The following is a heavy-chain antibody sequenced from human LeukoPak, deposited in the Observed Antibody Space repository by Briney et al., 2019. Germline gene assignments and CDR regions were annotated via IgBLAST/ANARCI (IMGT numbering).Heavy chain of an antibody. CDR2: INTDGSIT. J-gene: IGHJ4*02. CDR3: TRIIVEVPGVSDYCDS. Sequence: PGGSLRLSCVASGFTFSSYWMHWVRQAPGKGLVWVSRINTDGSITAYADSVKGRFTISRDNAKNSLYLQMNSLRAEDTAVYYCTRIIVEVPGVSDYCDSWGQGTLVTVSS. CDR1: GFTFSSYW. D-gene: IGHD2-2*01. V-gene: IGHV3-74*01.